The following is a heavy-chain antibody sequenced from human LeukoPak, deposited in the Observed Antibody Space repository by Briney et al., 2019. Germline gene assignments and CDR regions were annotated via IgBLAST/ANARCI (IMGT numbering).Heavy chain of an antibody. CDR1: GFTFSSYE. J-gene: IGHJ4*02. Sequence: GGSLRLSCAASGFTFSSYEMNWVRQAPGKGLEWVSYISSSGSNIYYADSVKGRFTISRDNAKNSLYLQMNSLRAEDTAVYYCVRGGGYCSGGSCSDFDYWGQGTLVTVSS. V-gene: IGHV3-48*03. CDR2: ISSSGSNI. D-gene: IGHD2-15*01. CDR3: VRGGGYCSGGSCSDFDY.